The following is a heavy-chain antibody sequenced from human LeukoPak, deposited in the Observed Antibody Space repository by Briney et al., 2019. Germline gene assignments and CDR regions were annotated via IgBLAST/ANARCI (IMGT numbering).Heavy chain of an antibody. V-gene: IGHV3-21*01. CDR1: GFTFSSYS. J-gene: IGHJ4*02. CDR3: AREPPDTAMVMDFDY. D-gene: IGHD5-18*01. CDR2: ISSSSSYI. Sequence: GGSLRLSCAASGFTFSSYSMNWVRQAPGKGLEWVSSISSSSSYIYYADSVKGRFTISRDNAKNSLYLQMNSLRAEDTAVYYCAREPPDTAMVMDFDYWGQGTLVTASS.